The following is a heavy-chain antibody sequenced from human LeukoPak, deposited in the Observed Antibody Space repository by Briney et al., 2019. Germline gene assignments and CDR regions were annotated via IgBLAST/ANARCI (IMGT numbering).Heavy chain of an antibody. D-gene: IGHD6-19*01. J-gene: IGHJ4*02. Sequence: TSETLSLTCTVSAGSISSYYWSWIRQSPGKGLEWIGYIYYSGSTNYNPSLKSRVTISVDTSKNQFSLKLSSVTAADTAVYYCARGGWYYFYWGQGTLVTVSS. CDR1: AGSISSYY. CDR3: ARGGWYYFY. V-gene: IGHV4-59*01. CDR2: IYYSGST.